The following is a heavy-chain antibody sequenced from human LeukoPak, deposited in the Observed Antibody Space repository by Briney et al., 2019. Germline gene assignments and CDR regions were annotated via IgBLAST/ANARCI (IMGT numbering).Heavy chain of an antibody. D-gene: IGHD5-12*01. J-gene: IGHJ4*02. CDR1: GFTFSSYA. CDR2: ISYDGSNK. CDR3: ARERGYSGYDYFIDSPSDY. V-gene: IGHV3-30-3*01. Sequence: GGSLRLSCAASGFTFSSYAMHWVRQAPGKGLEWVAVISYDGSNKYYADSVKGRFTISRDNSKNTLYLQMNSLRAEDTAVYYCARERGYSGYDYFIDSPSDYWGQGTLVTVSS.